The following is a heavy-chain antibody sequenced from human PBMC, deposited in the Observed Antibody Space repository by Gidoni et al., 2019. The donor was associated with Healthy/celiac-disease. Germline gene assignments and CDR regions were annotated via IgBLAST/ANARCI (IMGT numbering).Heavy chain of an antibody. J-gene: IGHJ1*01. CDR3: ASTRDYYYDSSGYYPEYFQH. CDR2: IYYSGST. Sequence: QVQLQESGPGLVKPSATLSLTCTVSGGSISSYYWSWIRQPPGKGLEWIGYIYYSGSTNYNPSLKSRVTISVDTSKNQFSLKLSSVTAADTAVYYCASTRDYYYDSSGYYPEYFQHWGQGTLVTVSS. CDR1: GGSISSYY. D-gene: IGHD3-22*01. V-gene: IGHV4-59*01.